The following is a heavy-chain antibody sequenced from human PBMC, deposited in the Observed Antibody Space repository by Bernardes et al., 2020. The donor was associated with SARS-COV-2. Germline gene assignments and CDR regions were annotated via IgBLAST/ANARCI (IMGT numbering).Heavy chain of an antibody. Sequence: GGSLRLSCVASGFTVRIEDMYWIRQAPGKGLDWVAHIHGDGSNLGYGDSVRGRFSMSPDIGENAVYLQMNSLRVEDSGIYYCARHGSYSTGWSHWGQGTLVTVSS. J-gene: IGHJ4*02. V-gene: IGHV3-74*01. D-gene: IGHD4-4*01. CDR1: GFTVRIED. CDR3: ARHGSYSTGWSH. CDR2: IHGDGSNL.